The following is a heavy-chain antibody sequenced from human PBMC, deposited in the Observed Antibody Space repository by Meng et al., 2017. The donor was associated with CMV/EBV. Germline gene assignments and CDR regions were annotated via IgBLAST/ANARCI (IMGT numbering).Heavy chain of an antibody. J-gene: IGHJ5*02. CDR1: GGSISSSSYY. Sequence: QLPLQGSGPGLVKPSETLSLSCTGSGGSISSSSYYWGWIRQPPGKGLEWIGSIYYSGSTYYNPSLKSRVTISVDTSKNQFSLKLSSVTAADTAVYYCARGGNWFDPWGQGTLVTVSS. V-gene: IGHV4-39*07. CDR2: IYYSGST. CDR3: ARGGNWFDP.